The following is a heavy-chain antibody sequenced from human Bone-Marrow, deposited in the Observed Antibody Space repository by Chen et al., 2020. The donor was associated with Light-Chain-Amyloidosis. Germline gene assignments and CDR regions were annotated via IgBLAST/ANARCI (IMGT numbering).Heavy chain of an antibody. CDR3: ALNSGSYYWWFDP. CDR1: GFTFTW. V-gene: IGHV3-74*01. J-gene: IGHJ5*02. Sequence: EVQLVESGGGSVQPGGSLRLSCAASGFTFTWMHWVRQAPGKGLVWLSRINSAGSSTSYADSVKGRFTISRDNTRDTVYLQMNSLSAEDTAVYYCALNSGSYYWWFDPWGQGILVTVSS. D-gene: IGHD1-26*01. CDR2: INSAGSST.